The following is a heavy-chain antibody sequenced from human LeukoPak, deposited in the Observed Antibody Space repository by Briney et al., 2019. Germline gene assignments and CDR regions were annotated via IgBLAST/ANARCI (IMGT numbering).Heavy chain of an antibody. V-gene: IGHV1-18*01. CDR2: ISAYNGHT. J-gene: IGHJ6*03. D-gene: IGHD3-9*01. CDR3: AARRRYYDILTGYHRYYYYYMDV. CDR1: GYTFTSYG. Sequence: ASVKVSCKASGYTFTSYGINWVRQAPGQGLEWMGWISAYNGHTNYAQKLQGRVTMTTDTSTSTAYMELSSLRSEDTAVYYCAARRRYYDILTGYHRYYYYYMDVWGKGTTVTISS.